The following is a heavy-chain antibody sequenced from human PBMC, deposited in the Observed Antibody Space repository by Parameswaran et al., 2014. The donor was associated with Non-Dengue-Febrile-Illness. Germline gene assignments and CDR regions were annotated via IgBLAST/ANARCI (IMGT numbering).Heavy chain of an antibody. CDR3: ARAKGYSNSFGY. V-gene: IGHV4-34*01. CDR2: INHSGST. D-gene: IGHD4-11*01. J-gene: IGHJ4*02. Sequence: RWIRQPPGKGLEWIGEINHSGSTNYNPSLKSRVTISVDTSKNQFSLKLSSVTAADTAVYYCARAKGYSNSFGYWGQGTLVTVSS.